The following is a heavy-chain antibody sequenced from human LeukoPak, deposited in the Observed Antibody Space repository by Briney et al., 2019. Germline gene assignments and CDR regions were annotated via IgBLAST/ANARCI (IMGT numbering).Heavy chain of an antibody. D-gene: IGHD6-19*01. CDR2: INPNSGGT. Sequence: ASVKVSCKASGYTFTGYYMHWVRQAPGQGLEWMGWINPNSGGTNYAQKFQGRVTMTRDTSISTAYMELSRLTSNDTAVYYCARDERLYSSGWYVVWFDPWGQGTLVTVSS. CDR1: GYTFTGYY. CDR3: ARDERLYSSGWYVVWFDP. J-gene: IGHJ5*02. V-gene: IGHV1-2*02.